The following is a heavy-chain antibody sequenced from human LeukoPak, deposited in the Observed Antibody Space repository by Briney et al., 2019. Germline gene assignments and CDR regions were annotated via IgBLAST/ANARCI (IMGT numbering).Heavy chain of an antibody. CDR1: GGSISSGGYY. V-gene: IGHV4-61*08. CDR3: ARGKYYDILTGYGNYGMDV. Sequence: SETLSLTCTVSGGSISSGGYYWSWIRQHPGKGLEWIGYIYYSGSTYYNPSLKSRVTISVDTSKNQFSLKLSSVTAADTAVYYCARGKYYDILTGYGNYGMDVWGQGTTVTVSS. J-gene: IGHJ6*02. CDR2: IYYSGST. D-gene: IGHD3-9*01.